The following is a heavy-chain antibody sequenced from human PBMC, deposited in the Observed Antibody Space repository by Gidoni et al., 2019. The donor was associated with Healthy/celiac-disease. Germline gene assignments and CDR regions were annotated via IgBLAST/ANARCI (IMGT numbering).Heavy chain of an antibody. CDR1: GGSFSGYY. V-gene: IGHV4-34*01. CDR3: ARGQGRSGSYYVDVGDY. D-gene: IGHD1-26*01. Sequence: QVQLQQWGAGLLKPSETLSLTCAVYGGSFSGYYWSWIRQPPGKGLEWIGEINHSGSTNYNPSLKSRVTISVDTSKNQFSLKLSSVTAADTAVYYCARGQGRSGSYYVDVGDYWGQGTLVTVSS. CDR2: INHSGST. J-gene: IGHJ4*02.